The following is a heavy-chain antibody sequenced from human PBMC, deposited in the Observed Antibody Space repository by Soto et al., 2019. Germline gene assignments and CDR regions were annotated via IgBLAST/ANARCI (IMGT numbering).Heavy chain of an antibody. CDR2: MNPDSGNT. D-gene: IGHD3-10*01. Sequence: QVQLVQSGAEVRTPGASVKVSCKASGYTFTSYDINWVRQATGQGPEWMGWMNPDSGNTGYVQKFQGRVTMTRNTAINTAYMELSSLRSEDTAVYYCARSVGGSNVNFDYRGQGTLVTVSS. CDR3: ARSVGGSNVNFDY. V-gene: IGHV1-8*01. J-gene: IGHJ4*02. CDR1: GYTFTSYD.